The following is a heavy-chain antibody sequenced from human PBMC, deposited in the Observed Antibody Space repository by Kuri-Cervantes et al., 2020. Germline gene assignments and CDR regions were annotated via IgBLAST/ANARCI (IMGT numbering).Heavy chain of an antibody. CDR3: ARGDILTGYFD. CDR2: ISGSGGST. Sequence: ETLSLTCAASGFTFSSYAMSWVRQAPGKGLEWVSAISGSGGSTYYADSVKGRFTISRENAKNSLYLQMNSLRAGDTALYYCARGDILTGYFDWGQGTLVTVSS. CDR1: GFTFSSYA. J-gene: IGHJ4*02. V-gene: IGHV3-23*01. D-gene: IGHD3-9*01.